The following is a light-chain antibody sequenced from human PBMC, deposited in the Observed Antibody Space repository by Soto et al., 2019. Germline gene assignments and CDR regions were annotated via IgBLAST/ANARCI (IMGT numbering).Light chain of an antibody. CDR3: SSYTSSSTLV. CDR1: SSDVGDYNY. CDR2: DVS. Sequence: QSALTQPASVSGSPGQSSTISCTGTSSDVGDYNYVSWYQQHPGKAPKVMIYDVSNRPSGVSNRFSGSKSGNTASLTISGLQAEGEADYYCSSYTSSSTLVFGTGTKVTVL. V-gene: IGLV2-14*01. J-gene: IGLJ1*01.